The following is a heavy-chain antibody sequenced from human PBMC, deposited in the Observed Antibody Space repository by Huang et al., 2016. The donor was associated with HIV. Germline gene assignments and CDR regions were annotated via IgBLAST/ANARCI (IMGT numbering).Heavy chain of an antibody. J-gene: IGHJ4*02. D-gene: IGHD3-22*01. V-gene: IGHV1-69*01. CDR1: GGTFSNFA. CDR2: IILIFGTA. CDR3: ASIDYYDTSGPQRGYFDN. Sequence: QVQLVQSGAEVKKPGSSVKVSCKASGGTFSNFAIGWVRQAPGQGLEWMGRIILIFGTANYAQKCQGRVTITADESTTTAYMELSSLRSEDTAVYYCASIDYYDTSGPQRGYFDNWGQGALVTVSS.